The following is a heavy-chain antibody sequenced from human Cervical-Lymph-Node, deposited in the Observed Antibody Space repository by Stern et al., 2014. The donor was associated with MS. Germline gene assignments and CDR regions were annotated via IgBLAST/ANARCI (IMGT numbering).Heavy chain of an antibody. CDR3: ARGDSSSPLEY. D-gene: IGHD6-6*01. V-gene: IGHV3-33*01. J-gene: IGHJ4*02. CDR2: IWYDGSNK. CDR1: GFTFSSYG. Sequence: VQLVESGGGVVQPGRSLRLSCAAPGFTFSSYGMHWVRQTPGKGLEWVAVIWYDGSNKYYADSVKGRFTISRDNSENTLYLQMNSLRAEDTAVYYCARGDSSSPLEYWGQGTLVTVSS.